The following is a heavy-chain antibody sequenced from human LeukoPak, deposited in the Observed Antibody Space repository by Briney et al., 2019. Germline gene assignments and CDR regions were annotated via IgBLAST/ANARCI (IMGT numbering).Heavy chain of an antibody. V-gene: IGHV4-39*07. CDR2: IYYSGST. Sequence: PSETLSLTCTVSGGSISNNNYYWGWIRQPPGKGLEWIGSIYYSGSTYYNPSLKSRVTISVDTSKNQFSLKLSSVTAADTAVYYCARGRGGGGSSNNWFDPWGQGTLVTVSS. D-gene: IGHD2-15*01. J-gene: IGHJ5*02. CDR3: ARGRGGGGSSNNWFDP. CDR1: GGSISNNNYY.